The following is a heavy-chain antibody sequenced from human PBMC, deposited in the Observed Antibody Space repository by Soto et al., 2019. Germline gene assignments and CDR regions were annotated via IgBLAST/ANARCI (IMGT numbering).Heavy chain of an antibody. D-gene: IGHD6-19*01. CDR3: ERASVGRSGWF. CDR1: GFTFSSYA. J-gene: IGHJ4*02. Sequence: GGSLRLSCAASGFTFSSYAMHWVRQAPGKGLEWVAVISYDGSNKYYADSVKGRFTISRDNSKNTLYLQMNSLRAEDTAVYYCERASVGRSGWFWGQGTLVTVSS. V-gene: IGHV3-30-3*01. CDR2: ISYDGSNK.